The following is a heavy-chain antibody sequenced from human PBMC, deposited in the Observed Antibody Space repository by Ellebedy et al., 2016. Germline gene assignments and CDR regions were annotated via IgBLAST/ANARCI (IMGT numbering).Heavy chain of an antibody. J-gene: IGHJ3*02. D-gene: IGHD3-16*01. Sequence: GESLKISCAPSGFSFGTHAMSWVRQAPGKGLEWVSSITGGGYSTFFADSVKGRFTISRDNSRNILYLQMNSLRAEDTARYYCAKDHNTFGGVIGAFDIWGQGTMAIVS. CDR3: AKDHNTFGGVIGAFDI. CDR1: GFSFGTHA. V-gene: IGHV3-23*01. CDR2: ITGGGYST.